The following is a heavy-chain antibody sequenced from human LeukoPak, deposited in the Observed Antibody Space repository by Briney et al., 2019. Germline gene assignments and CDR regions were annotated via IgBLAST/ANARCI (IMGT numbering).Heavy chain of an antibody. CDR1: GFTFDDYG. D-gene: IGHD1-26*01. Sequence: GGSLRLSCAASGFTFDDYGMSWVRQAPGKGVEWVSGIRNGGSTGYAHSVKGRFTISRDNAKNSLYLQMNSLRAEDTALYYCASGGIYYGAAFDFWGQGTLVTVSS. J-gene: IGHJ4*02. CDR3: ASGGIYYGAAFDF. V-gene: IGHV3-20*04. CDR2: IRNGGST.